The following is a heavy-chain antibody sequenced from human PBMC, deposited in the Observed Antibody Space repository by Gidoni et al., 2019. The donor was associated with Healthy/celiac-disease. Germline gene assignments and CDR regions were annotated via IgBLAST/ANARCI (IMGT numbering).Heavy chain of an antibody. CDR2: ISSSSSYI. Sequence: EVQLVESGGGLVKPGGSLRLSCAASGFTFSSYSMNWVRQAPGKGLEWVSSISSSSSYIYYADSVKGRFTISRDNAKNSLYLQMNSLRAEDTAVYYCARGMRDSSSWYVIDYWGQGTLVTVSS. V-gene: IGHV3-21*01. CDR3: ARGMRDSSSWYVIDY. D-gene: IGHD6-13*01. J-gene: IGHJ4*02. CDR1: GFTFSSYS.